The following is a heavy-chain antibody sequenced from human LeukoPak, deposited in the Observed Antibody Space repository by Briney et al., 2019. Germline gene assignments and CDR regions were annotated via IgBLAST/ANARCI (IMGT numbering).Heavy chain of an antibody. V-gene: IGHV1-46*01. CDR2: INPRGGST. D-gene: IGHD3-10*01. CDR1: GYTFTSYN. CDR3: ARPGGSDWFDP. J-gene: IGHJ5*02. Sequence: GASVKVSCKAPGYTFTSYNMHWVRQAPGQGLEWMGIINPRGGSTTYAQKFQGRVTLTSDTSTTTVYMELSSLISEDTAVYYCARPGGSDWFDPWGQGTLVTVSS.